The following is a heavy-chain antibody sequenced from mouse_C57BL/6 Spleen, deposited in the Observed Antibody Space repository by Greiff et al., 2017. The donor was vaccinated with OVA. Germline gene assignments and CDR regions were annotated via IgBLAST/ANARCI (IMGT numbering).Heavy chain of an antibody. CDR3: SREITTVVDYAMDY. D-gene: IGHD1-1*01. CDR2: ISSGSSTI. V-gene: IGHV5-17*01. Sequence: EVKLVESGGGLVKPGGSLKLSCAASGFTFSDYGMHWVRQAPEKGLEWVAYISSGSSTIYYAETVKGRFTISRDNAKNTLFLQMTSLRSEDTAMYYCSREITTVVDYAMDYWGQGTSVTVSS. CDR1: GFTFSDYG. J-gene: IGHJ4*01.